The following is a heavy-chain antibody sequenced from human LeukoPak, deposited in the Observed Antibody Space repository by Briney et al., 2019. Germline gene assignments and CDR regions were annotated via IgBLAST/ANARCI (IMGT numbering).Heavy chain of an antibody. Sequence: ASVKVSCKASGYTFTSYYMHWVRQAPGQGLEWMGIINPSGGSTSYAQKLQGRVTMTTDTSTSTAYMELRSLRSDDTAVYYCARRGYSSSWFPYKRGVLYYFDYWGQGTLVTVSS. V-gene: IGHV1-46*01. CDR1: GYTFTSYY. D-gene: IGHD6-13*01. J-gene: IGHJ4*02. CDR2: INPSGGST. CDR3: ARRGYSSSWFPYKRGVLYYFDY.